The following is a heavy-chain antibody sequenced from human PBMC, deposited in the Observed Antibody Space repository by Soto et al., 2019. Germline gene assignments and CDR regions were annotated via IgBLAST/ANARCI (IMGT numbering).Heavy chain of an antibody. CDR2: ISYDASNK. V-gene: IGHV3-30-3*01. CDR3: ARGYSSSSAAFDY. CDR1: GFTFSSYA. Sequence: QVQLEESGGGVVQPGRSLRLSCAASGFTFSSYAMHWVRQAPGKGLEWVAIISYDASNKYYADSVKGRFTISRDNAKNTLYLQMNSLRAEDTGVYYCARGYSSSSAAFDYWGQGTLVTVPS. D-gene: IGHD6-13*01. J-gene: IGHJ4*02.